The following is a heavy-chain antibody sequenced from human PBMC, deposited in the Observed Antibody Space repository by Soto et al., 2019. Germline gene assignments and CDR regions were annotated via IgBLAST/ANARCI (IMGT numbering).Heavy chain of an antibody. V-gene: IGHV3-23*01. CDR1: GFTFSSYA. CDR3: AKTGFRTVAPSKVYYFDY. CDR2: ISGSGGST. D-gene: IGHD6-19*01. Sequence: GGSLRLSCAASGFTFSSYAMSWVRQAPGKGLEWVSAISGSGGSTYYADSVKGRFTISRDNSKNTLYLQMNSLRAEDTAVYYCAKTGFRTVAPSKVYYFDYWGQGTLVTVS. J-gene: IGHJ4*02.